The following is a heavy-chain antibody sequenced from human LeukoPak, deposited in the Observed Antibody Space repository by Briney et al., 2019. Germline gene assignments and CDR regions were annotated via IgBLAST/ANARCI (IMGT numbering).Heavy chain of an antibody. V-gene: IGHV3-48*03. CDR3: AREKTACGGDCYDS. D-gene: IGHD2-21*01. CDR1: GFTFSSYE. CDR2: ISSSGTPI. J-gene: IGHJ4*02. Sequence: GGSLRLSCAASGFTFSSYEMNWVRQAPGKGLEWVSYISSSGTPIHYADSVEGRFTISRDNAKNSLFLQMNSLRAEDTAVYYCAREKTACGGDCYDSWGQGTLVTVSP.